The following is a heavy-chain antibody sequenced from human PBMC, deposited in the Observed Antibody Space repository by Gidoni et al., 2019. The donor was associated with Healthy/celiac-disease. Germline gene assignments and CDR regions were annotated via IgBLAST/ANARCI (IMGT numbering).Heavy chain of an antibody. CDR2: IDWDDDK. J-gene: IGHJ4*02. CDR1: GFSLSTSGMC. Sequence: QVTLRESGPALVKPTQTLTLTCTFSGFSLSTSGMCVSWIRQPPGKALEWLALIDWDDDKYYSTSLKTRLTISKDTSKNQVVLTMTNMDPVDTATYYCARIRDMGYCSGGSCYAFDYWGQGTLVTVSS. D-gene: IGHD2-15*01. CDR3: ARIRDMGYCSGGSCYAFDY. V-gene: IGHV2-70*01.